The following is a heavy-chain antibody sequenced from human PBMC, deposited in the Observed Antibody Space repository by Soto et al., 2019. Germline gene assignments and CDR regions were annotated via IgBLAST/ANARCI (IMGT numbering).Heavy chain of an antibody. D-gene: IGHD2-15*01. Sequence: QVQLVQSGAEVKKPGASVKVSCKASGYTFTSYGISWVRQAPGQGLEWMGWISAYNGNTNYAQKLQGRVTMTTDTSTSTAYMEQRSLRSDDTAVYYCARGYCSGGSCYSQRRPYYFDYWGQGTLVTVSS. CDR1: GYTFTSYG. CDR2: ISAYNGNT. J-gene: IGHJ4*02. CDR3: ARGYCSGGSCYSQRRPYYFDY. V-gene: IGHV1-18*01.